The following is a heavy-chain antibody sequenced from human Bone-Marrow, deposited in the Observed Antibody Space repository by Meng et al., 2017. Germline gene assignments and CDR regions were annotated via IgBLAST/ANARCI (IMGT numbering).Heavy chain of an antibody. J-gene: IGHJ4*02. V-gene: IGHV4-34*01. CDR3: ARAKRGLRWYYFDY. Sequence: GSLRLSCAVYGGSFSGYYWSWIRQPPGKGLEWIGEINHSGRTNYNPSLKSRVTISVDTSKNQFSLKLSTVTAADTAVYYCARAKRGLRWYYFDYWGQGTLVTVSS. CDR2: INHSGRT. D-gene: IGHD4-23*01. CDR1: GGSFSGYY.